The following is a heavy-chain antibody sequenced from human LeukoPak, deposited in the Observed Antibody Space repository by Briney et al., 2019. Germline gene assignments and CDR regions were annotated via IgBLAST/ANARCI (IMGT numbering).Heavy chain of an antibody. J-gene: IGHJ1*01. D-gene: IGHD2-15*01. CDR1: GFTFSSSS. CDR3: EKACRSGSCYRFHQ. Sequence: GGSLRLSCEVSGFTFSSSSMSWVRQAPGKGLEWVSAISCSGGTTNYADSVKDRFTISIDNSKNTLYLQMNSLRAEDTGIYYCEKACRSGSCYRFHQLGQGTLLTVSS. V-gene: IGHV3-23*01. CDR2: ISCSGGTT.